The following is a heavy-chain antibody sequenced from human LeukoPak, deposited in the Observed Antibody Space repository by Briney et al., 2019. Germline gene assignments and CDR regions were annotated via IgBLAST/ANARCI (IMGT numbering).Heavy chain of an antibody. CDR1: GFTFSTYW. CDR2: IKQDGSEK. Sequence: GGSLRLSCGPSGFTFSTYWMSWVRQAPGKGLEWVANIKQDGSEKYYVDSVKGRFTISRDNSKNTLYLQMNSLRAEDTAVYYCAAWDDIVVVPAARGDYWGQGTLVTVSS. D-gene: IGHD2-2*01. V-gene: IGHV3-7*01. CDR3: AAWDDIVVVPAARGDY. J-gene: IGHJ4*02.